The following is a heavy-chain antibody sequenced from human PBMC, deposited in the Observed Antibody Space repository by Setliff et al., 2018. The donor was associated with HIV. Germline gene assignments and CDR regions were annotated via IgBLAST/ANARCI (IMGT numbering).Heavy chain of an antibody. J-gene: IGHJ4*02. CDR2: INPSDGIP. Sequence: ASVKVSCKASGFSFSRHYMHWVRQAPGEGLEWVAMINPSDGIPSYAQKFQDRVVVTRDTSTGTVYMELSSLKSEDTAVYYCARSFDILTGDLDYWGQGTLVTVSS. V-gene: IGHV1-46*01. CDR3: ARSFDILTGDLDY. CDR1: GFSFSRHY. D-gene: IGHD3-9*01.